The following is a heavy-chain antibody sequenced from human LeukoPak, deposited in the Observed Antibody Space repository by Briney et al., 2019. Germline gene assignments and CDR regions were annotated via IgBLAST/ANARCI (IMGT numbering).Heavy chain of an antibody. CDR3: AKSIAAAATYYHYGMDV. D-gene: IGHD6-13*01. Sequence: GGSLRLSCAASGFTFSKYAMTWVRQAPGKGLEWVSSISSSGGSTYYADSVKGRFTISRDNSKNTLYLQMDSLRADDTAVYYCAKSIAAAATYYHYGMDVWGQGTTVTVSS. V-gene: IGHV3-23*01. CDR1: GFTFSKYA. CDR2: ISSSGGST. J-gene: IGHJ6*02.